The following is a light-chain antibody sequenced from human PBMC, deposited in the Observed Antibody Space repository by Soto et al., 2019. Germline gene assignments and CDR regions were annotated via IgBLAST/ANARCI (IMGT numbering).Light chain of an antibody. Sequence: EVVLTQSPATLSLSPGERATLSCRASQSVRNYLAWYQQKPGQAPRLLIYDTSNRATGIPTRFSGSGSGTDFTLTISSLEPEDFAVYYCQQRDKWPPITFGEGTQLEIK. CDR3: QQRDKWPPIT. J-gene: IGKJ5*01. CDR1: QSVRNY. CDR2: DTS. V-gene: IGKV3-11*01.